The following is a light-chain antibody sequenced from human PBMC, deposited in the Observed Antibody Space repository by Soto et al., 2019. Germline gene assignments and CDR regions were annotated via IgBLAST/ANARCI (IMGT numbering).Light chain of an antibody. J-gene: IGKJ2*01. V-gene: IGKV3-20*01. Sequence: EVVLTQSPGTLSLSPGERATLSCRASQTISSSYLAWYQQRPGQAPRLLIYGASNRATGIPDRFIGSGSGTEFTLTNSRMEAEDFAVFYCHHYGGSPPFTFGQGTKLDI. CDR3: HHYGGSPPFT. CDR2: GAS. CDR1: QTISSSY.